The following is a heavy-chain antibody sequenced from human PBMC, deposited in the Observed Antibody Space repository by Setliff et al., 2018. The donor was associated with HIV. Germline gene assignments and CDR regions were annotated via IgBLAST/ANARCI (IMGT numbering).Heavy chain of an antibody. Sequence: ASVKVSCKASGYTFTSYRMYWVRQAPGQGLEWMGAINPSGGSTRYAQKFQGRVTMTRDTSTSTVYMELSSLRSEDTAVYYCARDLSISNPYYDILTGPGVYWGQGTLVTVLL. D-gene: IGHD3-9*01. J-gene: IGHJ4*02. CDR1: GYTFTSYR. CDR2: INPSGGST. V-gene: IGHV1-46*01. CDR3: ARDLSISNPYYDILTGPGVY.